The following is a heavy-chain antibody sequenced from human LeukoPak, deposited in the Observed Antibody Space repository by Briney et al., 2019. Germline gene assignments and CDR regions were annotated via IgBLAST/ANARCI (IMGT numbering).Heavy chain of an antibody. V-gene: IGHV3-23*01. Sequence: GGSLRLYCAASGFTFSSYAMSWVRQAPGKGLEWVSAISGSGGRTYYADSVKGRFTISRDNSKNTLYLQMNSLRAEDTAVYYCTTWELPGRSYWGQGTPVTVSS. CDR2: ISGSGGRT. D-gene: IGHD1-26*01. CDR3: TTWELPGRSY. J-gene: IGHJ4*02. CDR1: GFTFSSYA.